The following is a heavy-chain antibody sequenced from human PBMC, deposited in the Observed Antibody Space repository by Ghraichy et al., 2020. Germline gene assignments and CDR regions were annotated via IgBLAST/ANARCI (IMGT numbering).Heavy chain of an antibody. Sequence: ASVKVSCKASGYTFTTSGFSWVRQAPGQGLEWMGWISVYNGDTAYAQNLQGRVTMTTDTSTSTAYIELRSLTSDDTAVYYCVRDTYSYYYYMDVWGKGTTVTVTS. J-gene: IGHJ6*03. CDR3: VRDTYSYYYYMDV. CDR1: GYTFTTSG. CDR2: ISVYNGDT. V-gene: IGHV1-18*01.